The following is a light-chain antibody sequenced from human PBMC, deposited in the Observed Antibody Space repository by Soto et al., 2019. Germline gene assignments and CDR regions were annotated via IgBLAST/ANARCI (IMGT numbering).Light chain of an antibody. V-gene: IGKV3-20*01. CDR3: QQYGSSPIT. CDR2: DAS. Sequence: TQSPASLSLSVGARVPLSRRASQSVSSYLTWYQQKPGQAPRLLIYDASNRATGVPARFSGSGSGTDFTLTISRLEPEDFAVYYCQQYGSSPITFGQGTRLEIK. J-gene: IGKJ5*01. CDR1: QSVSSY.